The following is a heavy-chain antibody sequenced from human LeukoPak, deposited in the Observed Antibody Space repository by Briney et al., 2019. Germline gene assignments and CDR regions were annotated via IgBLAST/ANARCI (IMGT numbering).Heavy chain of an antibody. CDR1: GGTFSSYA. CDR3: AIMGIKYYHDSSGYSTSFDP. D-gene: IGHD3-22*01. Sequence: SMKVSCKASGGTFSSYAISWVRQAPGQGLEWMGGIIPIFGTANYAQKFQGRVTITADESTSTAYMELSSLRSEDTAVYYCAIMGIKYYHDSSGYSTSFDPWGQGTLVTVSS. CDR2: IIPIFGTA. V-gene: IGHV1-69*13. J-gene: IGHJ5*02.